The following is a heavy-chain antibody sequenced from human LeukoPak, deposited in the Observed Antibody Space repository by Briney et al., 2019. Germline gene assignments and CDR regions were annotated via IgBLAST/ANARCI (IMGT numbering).Heavy chain of an antibody. CDR1: GDSVSSNSAA. D-gene: IGHD1-1*01. J-gene: IGHJ5*02. CDR3: ARDLCSFSNCPINWIDP. Sequence: SQTLSLTCAISGDSVSSNSAAWNWIRQSPSRGLEWLGRTYYRSKWYNDYAISVRSRITINPDTSKNQFSLQLNSVTPEDTAVYYCARDLCSFSNCPINWIDPWGQGTLVTVSS. V-gene: IGHV6-1*01. CDR2: TYYRSKWYN.